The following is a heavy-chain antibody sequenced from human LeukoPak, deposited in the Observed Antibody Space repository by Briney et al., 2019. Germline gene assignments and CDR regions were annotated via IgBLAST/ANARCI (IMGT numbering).Heavy chain of an antibody. V-gene: IGHV4-31*11. CDR3: ARHLARLEADY. CDR2: IYYSGST. CDR1: GGSFSGYY. D-gene: IGHD1-1*01. Sequence: PSETLSLTCAVYGGSFSGYYWSWIRQHPGKGLEWIGYIYYSGSTYYNPSLKSRVTISVDTSKNQFSLKLSSVTAADTAVYYCARHLARLEADYWGQGTLVTVSS. J-gene: IGHJ4*02.